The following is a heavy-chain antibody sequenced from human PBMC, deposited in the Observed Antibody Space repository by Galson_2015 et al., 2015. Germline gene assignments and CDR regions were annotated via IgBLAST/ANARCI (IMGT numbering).Heavy chain of an antibody. D-gene: IGHD3-10*01. CDR1: GGTFSSYA. CDR3: ARDPARRRYYGSGDTDWFDP. Sequence: SVKVSCKASGGTFSSYAISWVRQAPGQGLEWMGGIIPIFGTANYAQKFQGRVTITADESTSTAYMELSSLRSEDTAVYYCARDPARRRYYGSGDTDWFDPWGQGTLVTVSS. V-gene: IGHV1-69*13. CDR2: IIPIFGTA. J-gene: IGHJ5*02.